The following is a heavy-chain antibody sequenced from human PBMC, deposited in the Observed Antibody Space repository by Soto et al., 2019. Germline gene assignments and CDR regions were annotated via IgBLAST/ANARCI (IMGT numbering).Heavy chain of an antibody. D-gene: IGHD6-19*01. V-gene: IGHV3-23*01. CDR1: GFTFTNFA. CDR3: AKGKAGGWYYFDY. J-gene: IGHJ4*02. CDR2: ISASGRDT. Sequence: LRLSCAASGFTFTNFAMSWVRQAPGRGLEWVSGISASGRDTYYADPVKDRFTVSRDNSKNTLYLQMNSLRAEDTAIYYCAKGKAGGWYYFDYWGQGARVTVSS.